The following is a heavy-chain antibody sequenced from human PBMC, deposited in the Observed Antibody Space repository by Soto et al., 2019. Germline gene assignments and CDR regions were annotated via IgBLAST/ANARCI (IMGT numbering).Heavy chain of an antibody. CDR3: ARRGTSSSAHHFDH. V-gene: IGHV3-11*01. Sequence: QVQLVESGGGLVKPGGSLRLSCAASGFTFSGYNMSWIRQAPGKGLEWVSYITSSGSNTFDAESVKGRFTISRDNTMNLLYLQMNSLSAEDTAVYYCARRGTSSSAHHFDHWGQGTLVTVSS. CDR2: ITSSGSNT. CDR1: GFTFSGYN. J-gene: IGHJ4*02. D-gene: IGHD6-6*01.